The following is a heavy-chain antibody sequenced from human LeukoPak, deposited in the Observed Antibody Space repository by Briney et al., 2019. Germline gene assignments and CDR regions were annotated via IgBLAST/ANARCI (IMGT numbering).Heavy chain of an antibody. V-gene: IGHV3-53*01. Sequence: GGSLRLSCAASGFTVSSNYMSWVRQAPGKELEWVSVTYSGGDTYYADSVKGRFTISRDNSKNTLYLQMNSLRAEDTAVYYCARLGMIQAYSTEDYWGQGTLVTVSS. CDR2: TYSGGDT. D-gene: IGHD6-13*01. CDR1: GFTVSSNY. J-gene: IGHJ4*02. CDR3: ARLGMIQAYSTEDY.